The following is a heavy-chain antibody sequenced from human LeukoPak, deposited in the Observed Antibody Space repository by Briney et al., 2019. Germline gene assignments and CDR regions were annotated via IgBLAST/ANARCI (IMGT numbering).Heavy chain of an antibody. D-gene: IGHD6-6*01. V-gene: IGHV3-30-3*01. J-gene: IGHJ4*02. CDR2: LSFVGSNK. Sequence: GGSLRLSCAASGFTFSTYAMHWVRQAPGKGLECVAVLSFVGSNKYYADSVKGRFIISRDNSKNTLFLQMNSLGAEDTAVYYCAREDSSSLPDYWGQGTLVTVSS. CDR3: AREDSSSLPDY. CDR1: GFTFSTYA.